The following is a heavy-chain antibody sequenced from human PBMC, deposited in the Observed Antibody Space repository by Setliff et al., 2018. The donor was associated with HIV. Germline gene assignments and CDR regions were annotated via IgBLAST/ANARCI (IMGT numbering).Heavy chain of an antibody. J-gene: IGHJ4*02. Sequence: GGSLRLSCLGSRFTFSNAWMSWVRQAPGKGLEWVGHIKSEASGGTIDYAAPVKDRLTISRDDSKSTLYLQMNSLEIEDSAMYYCAPTMYNWELRFWGQGTLVTVSS. CDR3: APTMYNWELRF. CDR2: IKSEASGGTI. D-gene: IGHD1-7*01. V-gene: IGHV3-15*01. CDR1: RFTFSNAW.